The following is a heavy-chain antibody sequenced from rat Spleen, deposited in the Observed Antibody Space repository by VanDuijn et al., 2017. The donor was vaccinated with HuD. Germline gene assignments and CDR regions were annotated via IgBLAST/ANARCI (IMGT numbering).Heavy chain of an antibody. D-gene: IGHD1-2*01. CDR2: ISSGGST. CDR1: GFSLTSYT. J-gene: IGHJ4*01. Sequence: QVQLKESGPGLVQPSQTLSLTCTVSGFSLTSYTVSWVRQPPGKGLEWIAAISSGGSTYYNSALKSRLSISRDTSKIQVFLKMNIRQTEDTAMYFCARYSTLTGVMDAWGQGASVTVSS. CDR3: ARYSTLTGVMDA. V-gene: IGHV2-6*01.